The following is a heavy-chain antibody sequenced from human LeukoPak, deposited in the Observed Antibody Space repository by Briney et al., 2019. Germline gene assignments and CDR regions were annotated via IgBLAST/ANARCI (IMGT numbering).Heavy chain of an antibody. J-gene: IGHJ4*02. V-gene: IGHV3-21*01. CDR3: AKELVVITLGLDY. Sequence: GGSLRLSCTASGFAFSLYTMNWVRQAPGKGLEWVSSISSSSRYIYYTDSVKGRFTISRDNAKNSLYLQMNSLRAEDTAVYYCAKELVVITLGLDYWGQGTLVTVSS. D-gene: IGHD3-22*01. CDR2: ISSSSRYI. CDR1: GFAFSLYT.